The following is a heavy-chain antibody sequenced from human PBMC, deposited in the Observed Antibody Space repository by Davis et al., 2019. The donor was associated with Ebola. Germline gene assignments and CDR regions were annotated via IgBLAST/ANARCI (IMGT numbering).Heavy chain of an antibody. J-gene: IGHJ4*02. CDR1: GFTFSSYA. CDR3: ARGGGVRTYFDY. Sequence: GESLKISCAASGFTFSSYAVHWVRQAPGKGLEWVALISFDGTNRYYADSVKGRFTISRDNSKNTLYLQMNTLRAEDTAVYYCARGGGVRTYFDYWGQGTLVTVSS. V-gene: IGHV3-30-3*01. D-gene: IGHD3-10*01. CDR2: ISFDGTNR.